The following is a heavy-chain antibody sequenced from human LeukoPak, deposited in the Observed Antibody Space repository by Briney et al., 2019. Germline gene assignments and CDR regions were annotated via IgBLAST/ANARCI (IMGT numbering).Heavy chain of an antibody. J-gene: IGHJ4*02. CDR2: ITTYNGNA. V-gene: IGHV1-18*01. D-gene: IGHD6-19*01. CDR1: GYSFTSYT. CDR3: AREYSSGWYYFDY. Sequence: ASVKVSCKTSGYSFTSYTINWVRQAPGHGLEWMGWITTYNGNANYTQKFQGRVTITTDTPTSTAYMDLRSLRSDDTAVYYCAREYSSGWYYFDYWGQGTLVTVSS.